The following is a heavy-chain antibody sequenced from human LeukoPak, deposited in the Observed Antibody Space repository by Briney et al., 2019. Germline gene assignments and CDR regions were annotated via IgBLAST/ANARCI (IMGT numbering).Heavy chain of an antibody. Sequence: GGSLRLSCGASGFTFSSYAMHWVRQAPGKGLEWVAVISYDGSNKYYADSVKGRFTISRDNSKNTLYLQMNSLRAEDTAVYYCARDQLGDSSGYYYAYYYGMDVWGQGTTVTVSS. J-gene: IGHJ6*02. D-gene: IGHD3-22*01. CDR3: ARDQLGDSSGYYYAYYYGMDV. CDR1: GFTFSSYA. CDR2: ISYDGSNK. V-gene: IGHV3-30*04.